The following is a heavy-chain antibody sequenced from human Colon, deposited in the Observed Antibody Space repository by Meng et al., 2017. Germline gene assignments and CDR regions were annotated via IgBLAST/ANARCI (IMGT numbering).Heavy chain of an antibody. D-gene: IGHD3-10*01. V-gene: IGHV4-34*01. Sequence: SKTLSLTCAVYGGSFSGYYWSWIRQPPGKGLEWIGEINHSGRTNYNPSLKSRVTISVDTSKNQFSLKLSSVTAADTAVYYCARGFPKYYYGSGSYYRAYGMDVWGQGTTVTVSS. CDR3: ARGFPKYYYGSGSYYRAYGMDV. CDR1: GGSFSGYY. CDR2: INHSGRT. J-gene: IGHJ6*02.